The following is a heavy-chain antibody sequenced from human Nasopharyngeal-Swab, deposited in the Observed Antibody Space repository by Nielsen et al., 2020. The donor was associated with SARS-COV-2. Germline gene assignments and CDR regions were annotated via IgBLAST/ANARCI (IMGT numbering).Heavy chain of an antibody. V-gene: IGHV3-11*01. Sequence: GESLKISCAASGFTFSDYYMSWIRQAPGKGLEWVSYISSSGSTIYYADSVKGRFTISRDNAKNSLYLQMNSLRAEDTAVYYCAREGRYNWNYLSGDYWGQGTLVTVSS. CDR3: AREGRYNWNYLSGDY. D-gene: IGHD1-7*01. J-gene: IGHJ4*02. CDR2: ISSSGSTI. CDR1: GFTFSDYY.